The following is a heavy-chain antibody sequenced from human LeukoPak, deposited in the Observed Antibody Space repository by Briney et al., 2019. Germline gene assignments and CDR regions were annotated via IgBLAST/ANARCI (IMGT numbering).Heavy chain of an antibody. CDR1: GGTFSSYA. CDR2: IIPIFGIA. J-gene: IGHJ4*02. D-gene: IGHD3-22*01. CDR3: ARDPSITMIVD. Sequence: SVKVSCKASGGTFSSYAISWVRQAPGQGLEWMGRIIPIFGIANYAQKFQGRVTITADKSTSTAYMELSSLRSEDTAVYYCARDPSITMIVDWGQGTLITVSS. V-gene: IGHV1-69*04.